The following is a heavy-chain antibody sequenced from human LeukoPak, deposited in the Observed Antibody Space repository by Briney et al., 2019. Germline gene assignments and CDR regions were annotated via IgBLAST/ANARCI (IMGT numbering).Heavy chain of an antibody. CDR2: IYPGDSDT. CDR3: ARWASVFGVVKDGPDY. V-gene: IGHV5-51*01. CDR1: GYSFTSYW. D-gene: IGHD3-3*01. Sequence: GESLKISCKDSGYSFTSYWIGCVRQIPGKGLGGMWIIYPGDSDTSYSPSFQGQGTISADKSISTAYLQCSSLKASDTAMYYCARWASVFGVVKDGPDYWGQGTLVTVSS. J-gene: IGHJ4*02.